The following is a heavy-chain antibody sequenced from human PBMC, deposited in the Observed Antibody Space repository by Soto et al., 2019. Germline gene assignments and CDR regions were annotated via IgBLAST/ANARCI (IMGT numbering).Heavy chain of an antibody. V-gene: IGHV1-69*01. D-gene: IGHD2-15*01. CDR3: ARGYCSGGNCYSGMDV. Sequence: QVQLVQSGAEVKKPGSSVKVSCKASGGTFSTHAIIWVRQAPGHGLEWMGGIIPISGTTYYTQKFQGRVTITADEHTSTAFMELRSLKSEDTAVFYCARGYCSGGNCYSGMDVWGQGTMVTVSS. CDR2: IIPISGTT. J-gene: IGHJ6*02. CDR1: GGTFSTHA.